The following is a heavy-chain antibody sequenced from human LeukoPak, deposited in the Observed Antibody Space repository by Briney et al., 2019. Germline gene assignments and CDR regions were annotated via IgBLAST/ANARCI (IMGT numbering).Heavy chain of an antibody. J-gene: IGHJ4*02. CDR2: IIPILGIA. Sequence: SVKVSCKASGGTFSSYAISWVRQAPGQGLEWMGRIIPILGIANYAQKFQGRVTITADKSTSTAYMELSSLRSEDTAVYYCARGEPYDYVWGSYSYWGQGTLVTVSS. V-gene: IGHV1-69*04. CDR1: GGTFSSYA. D-gene: IGHD3-16*01. CDR3: ARGEPYDYVWGSYSY.